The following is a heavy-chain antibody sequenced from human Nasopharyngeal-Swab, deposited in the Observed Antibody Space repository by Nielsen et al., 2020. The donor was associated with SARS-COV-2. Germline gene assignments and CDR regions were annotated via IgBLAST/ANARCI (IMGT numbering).Heavy chain of an antibody. Sequence: GESLKISCAASGFTFNIYGMHWVRQAPGKGPEWVAVISYDGSNKYYADSVKGRFTFSRDNSKNTLYLQMNSLRAEDTAVYYCAKGRDGYNSYFDYWGQGILVTVSS. CDR2: ISYDGSNK. CDR3: AKGRDGYNSYFDY. V-gene: IGHV3-30*18. D-gene: IGHD5-24*01. J-gene: IGHJ4*02. CDR1: GFTFNIYG.